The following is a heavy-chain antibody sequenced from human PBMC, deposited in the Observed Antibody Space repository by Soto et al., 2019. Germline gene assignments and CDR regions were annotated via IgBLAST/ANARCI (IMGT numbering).Heavy chain of an antibody. V-gene: IGHV3-33*01. CDR3: ARDAGVVVAANRYYVDY. CDR1: GFTFSSYG. D-gene: IGHD2-15*01. CDR2: IWYDGSNK. J-gene: IGHJ4*02. Sequence: QVQLVESGGGVVQPGRSLRLSCAASGFTFSSYGMHWVRQAPGKGLEWVAVIWYDGSNKYYADSVKGRFTISRDNSKNTLYLQMNSLRAEYTAVYYCARDAGVVVAANRYYVDYWGQGTLVTVSS.